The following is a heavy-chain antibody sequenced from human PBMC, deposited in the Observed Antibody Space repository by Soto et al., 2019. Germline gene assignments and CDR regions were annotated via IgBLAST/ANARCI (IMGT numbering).Heavy chain of an antibody. V-gene: IGHV1-69*01. Sequence: SVKVSCKVSGGTFSSYAISWVRQAPGQGLGWMGGIIPIFGTADYAQKFQGRVTITADESTSTAYMELSSLRSEDTAVYYCARGVPGVRGLAGYYGIDVWGQGTTVTDSS. CDR2: IIPIFGTA. CDR3: ARGVPGVRGLAGYYGIDV. CDR1: GGTFSSYA. J-gene: IGHJ6*02. D-gene: IGHD3-10*01.